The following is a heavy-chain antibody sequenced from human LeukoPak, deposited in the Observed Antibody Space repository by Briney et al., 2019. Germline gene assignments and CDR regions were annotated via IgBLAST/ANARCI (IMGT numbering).Heavy chain of an antibody. CDR3: ARGVLWYSSSTKTVDY. D-gene: IGHD6-6*01. V-gene: IGHV1-2*02. Sequence: GASVKVSCKASGYTFTGYYMHWVRQAPGQGLEWMGRINPNSGGTNYAQKFQGRVTMTRDTSISTAYMELSRLRSDDTAVYYCARGVLWYSSSTKTVDYWGQGTLVTVSS. J-gene: IGHJ4*02. CDR2: INPNSGGT. CDR1: GYTFTGYY.